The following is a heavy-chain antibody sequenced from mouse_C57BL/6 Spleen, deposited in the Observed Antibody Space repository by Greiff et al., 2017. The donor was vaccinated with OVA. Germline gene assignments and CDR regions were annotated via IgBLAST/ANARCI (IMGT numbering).Heavy chain of an antibody. V-gene: IGHV1-81*01. CDR1: GYTCTSYG. CDR2: MYPRSGNT. CDR3: AKRIYYDYDEDYYAMDY. Sequence: QVQLKESGAELARPGASVKLSCKASGYTCTSYGISWVKQRTGQGLEWSGEMYPRSGNTYYNEKFKGKATLTADKSSSTAYMELRSLTSEDSAVYFCAKRIYYDYDEDYYAMDYWGQGTSVTVSS. J-gene: IGHJ4*01. D-gene: IGHD2-4*01.